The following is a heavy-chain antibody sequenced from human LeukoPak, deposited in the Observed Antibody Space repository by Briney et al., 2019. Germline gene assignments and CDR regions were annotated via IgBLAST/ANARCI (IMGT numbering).Heavy chain of an antibody. CDR2: IWYDGSNK. CDR3: ARDVGYYGSGISDY. V-gene: IGHV3-33*01. CDR1: GFTFSSYG. Sequence: PGGSLRLSCAASGFTFSSYGMHWVRQAPGKGLEWVAVIWYDGSNKYYADSVKGRFTISRDNSKNTLYLQMNSLRAEDMAVYYCARDVGYYGSGISDYWGQGTLVTVSS. D-gene: IGHD3-10*01. J-gene: IGHJ4*02.